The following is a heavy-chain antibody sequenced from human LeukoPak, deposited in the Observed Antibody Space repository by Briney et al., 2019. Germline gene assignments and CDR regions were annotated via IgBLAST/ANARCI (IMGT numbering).Heavy chain of an antibody. Sequence: GASVKVSCKASGYTFTSYGISWVRQAPGQGLEWMGWIGAYNGNTNYAQKLQGRVTMTTDTSTSTAYMELRSLRSDDTAVYYCARDGGSYSYYYYMDVWGKGTTVTVSS. D-gene: IGHD1-26*01. J-gene: IGHJ6*03. CDR2: IGAYNGNT. V-gene: IGHV1-18*01. CDR1: GYTFTSYG. CDR3: ARDGGSYSYYYYMDV.